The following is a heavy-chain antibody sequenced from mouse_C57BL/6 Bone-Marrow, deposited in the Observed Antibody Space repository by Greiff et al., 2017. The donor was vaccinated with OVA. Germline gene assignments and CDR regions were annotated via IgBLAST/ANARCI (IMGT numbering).Heavy chain of an antibody. J-gene: IGHJ1*03. V-gene: IGHV1-80*01. CDR1: GYAFSSYW. D-gene: IGHD2-5*01. CDR2: IYPGDGDT. CDR3: ARRPGYSNVNWYFDV. Sequence: VKLMESGAELVKPGASVKISCKASGYAFSSYWMNWVKQRPGKGLEWIGQIYPGDGDTNYNGKFKGKATLTADKTSSTADRQLSSLTYEDAEVYFCARRPGYSNVNWYFDVWGKGTTVTVSS.